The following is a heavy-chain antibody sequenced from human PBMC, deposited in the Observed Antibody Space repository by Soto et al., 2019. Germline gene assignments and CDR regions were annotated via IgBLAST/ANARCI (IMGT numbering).Heavy chain of an antibody. V-gene: IGHV3-23*01. CDR1: GFSFSSYA. J-gene: IGHJ4*02. D-gene: IGHD6-13*01. CDR3: AILDSSTWYTGYYFDY. CDR2: FSDGGSNT. Sequence: EVQLLESGGGLVQPGGSLRLSCAASGFSFSSYAMNWVRQAPGKGLECVSAFSDGGSNTYYTDSVKGRFTISRDNSKNTVFLHMNSLRAEDTAVYYCAILDSSTWYTGYYFDYWGQGTLVTVSS.